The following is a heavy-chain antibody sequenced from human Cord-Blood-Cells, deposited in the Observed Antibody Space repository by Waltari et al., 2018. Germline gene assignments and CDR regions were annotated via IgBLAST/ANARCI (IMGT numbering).Heavy chain of an antibody. Sequence: QLTLKESGPTLVKPTQTLTLTCTFSGFSLSTSGVGVGWIRQPPGKGLEWLAPIYWDDDKRYSPSLDSRLTITKDTSKNQVVLTMTNMDPVDTATYCCAHRGSVVRVFDYWGQGTLVTVSS. J-gene: IGHJ4*02. D-gene: IGHD2-15*01. CDR3: AHRGSVVRVFDY. CDR2: IYWDDDK. V-gene: IGHV2-5*02. CDR1: GFSLSTSGVG.